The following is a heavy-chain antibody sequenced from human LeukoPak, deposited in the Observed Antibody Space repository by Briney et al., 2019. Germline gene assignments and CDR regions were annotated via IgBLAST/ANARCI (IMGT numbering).Heavy chain of an antibody. CDR1: GGSISSYY. J-gene: IGHJ5*02. Sequence: PSETLSLTCTVSGGSISSYYWSWIRRPPGKGLEWIGYIYYSGSTNYNPSLKSRVTISVDTSKNQFSLKLSSVTAADTAVYYCARDIAAAGGWFDPWGQGTLVTVSS. CDR2: IYYSGST. V-gene: IGHV4-59*01. D-gene: IGHD6-13*01. CDR3: ARDIAAAGGWFDP.